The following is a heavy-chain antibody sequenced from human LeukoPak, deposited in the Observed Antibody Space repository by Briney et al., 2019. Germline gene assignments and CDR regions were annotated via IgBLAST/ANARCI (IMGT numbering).Heavy chain of an antibody. D-gene: IGHD3-10*01. V-gene: IGHV3-30*04. J-gene: IGHJ4*02. CDR1: GFTFSSYA. CDR3: ARRYYGSGSYYTY. CDR2: ISYDGSNK. Sequence: GRSLRLSCAASGFTFSSYAMHWVRQAPGKGLEWVAVISYDGSNKYYADSVKGRFTISRDNSKNTLYLQMNSLRAEDTAVYYCARRYYGSGSYYTYWGQGTLVTVSS.